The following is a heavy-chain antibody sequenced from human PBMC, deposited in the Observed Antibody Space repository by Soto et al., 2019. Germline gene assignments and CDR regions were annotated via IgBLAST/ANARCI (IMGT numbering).Heavy chain of an antibody. D-gene: IGHD2-2*01. Sequence: GGSLRLSCAASGFTFSSYAMSWVRQAPGKGLKWVSAISGSGGSTYYADSVKGRFTISRDNSKNTLYLQMNSLRDEDTAVYYCAKDLTSTSRTPELWGQGTLVTVSS. CDR3: AKDLTSTSRTPEL. V-gene: IGHV3-23*01. CDR2: ISGSGGST. J-gene: IGHJ4*02. CDR1: GFTFSSYA.